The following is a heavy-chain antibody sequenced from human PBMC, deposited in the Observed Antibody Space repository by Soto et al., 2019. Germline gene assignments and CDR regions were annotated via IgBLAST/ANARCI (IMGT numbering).Heavy chain of an antibody. J-gene: IGHJ5*02. CDR1: GGSISSGGYY. V-gene: IGHV4-31*03. D-gene: IGHD6-6*01. CDR3: ARAGHSSSSEGANWFDP. CDR2: IYYSGSN. Sequence: QVQLQESGPGLVKPSQTLSLTCTVSGGSISSGGYYWSWIRQHPGKGLEWIGYIYYSGSNYFNPSPKSRLTISVDTSKNQFSLQLSSVTAADTAVYYCARAGHSSSSEGANWFDPWGQGTLVSVSS.